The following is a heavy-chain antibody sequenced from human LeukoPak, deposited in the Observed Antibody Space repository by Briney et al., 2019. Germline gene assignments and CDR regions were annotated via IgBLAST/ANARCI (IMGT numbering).Heavy chain of an antibody. J-gene: IGHJ5*02. CDR1: GFTFSDYY. CDR2: ISSSGSTI. V-gene: IGHV3-11*04. Sequence: GGSLRLSCAASGFTFSDYYMSWIRQAPGKGLEWVAYISSSGSTIYYADSVKGRFTISRDNAKNSLYLQMNSLRAEDTAVYYCARGTSRYCSGGSCYGWFDPWGQGTLVTVSS. D-gene: IGHD2-15*01. CDR3: ARGTSRYCSGGSCYGWFDP.